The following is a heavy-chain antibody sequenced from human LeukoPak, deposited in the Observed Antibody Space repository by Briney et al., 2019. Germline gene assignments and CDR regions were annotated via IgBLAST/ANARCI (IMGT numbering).Heavy chain of an antibody. V-gene: IGHV1-2*02. D-gene: IGHD2-15*01. CDR3: ASSYCSGGSCYWFDP. CDR1: GYTVTGYY. CDR2: INPNSGGT. Sequence: GASVKVSCKASGYTVTGYYMHWVRQAPGQGLEWMGWINPNSGGTNYAQKFQGRVTMTRDTSISTAYMELSRLRSDDTAVYYSASSYCSGGSCYWFDPWGQGTLVTVSS. J-gene: IGHJ5*02.